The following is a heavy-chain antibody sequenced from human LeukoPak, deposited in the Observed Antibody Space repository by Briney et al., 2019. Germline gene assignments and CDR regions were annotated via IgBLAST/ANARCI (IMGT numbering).Heavy chain of an antibody. V-gene: IGHV1-8*01. CDR2: MNPNSGNT. Sequence: ASVKVSCKASGYTFTSYDINWVRQATGQGLEWMGWMNPNSGNTGYAQKFQGRVTMTRNTSISTAYMELSSLRSEDTAVYYCARGLLAYRKYYYYYMDVWGKGTTVTVSS. CDR1: GYTFTSYD. J-gene: IGHJ6*03. D-gene: IGHD3-3*02. CDR3: ARGLLAYRKYYYYYMDV.